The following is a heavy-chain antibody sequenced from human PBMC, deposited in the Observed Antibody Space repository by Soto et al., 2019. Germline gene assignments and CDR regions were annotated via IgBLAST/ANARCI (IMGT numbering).Heavy chain of an antibody. J-gene: IGHJ4*02. V-gene: IGHV1-46*03. CDR1: GYTFTSYY. Sequence: QVQLVQSGAEVKKPGASVKVSCKASGYTFTSYYIHWVRQAPGQGLEWMGIINPSGGSTSYAQKFQGRVTMTRDTSTSTVYMELSSLRSEDTAVYYCARTTYYYDSSGQNYYFDYWGQGTLVTVSS. CDR2: INPSGGST. CDR3: ARTTYYYDSSGQNYYFDY. D-gene: IGHD3-22*01.